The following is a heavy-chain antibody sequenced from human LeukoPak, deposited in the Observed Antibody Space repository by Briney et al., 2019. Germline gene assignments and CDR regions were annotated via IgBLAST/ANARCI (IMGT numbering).Heavy chain of an antibody. CDR3: ARQYYDSSGYYPCYFDY. D-gene: IGHD3-22*01. CDR1: GGSFSSTTYY. CDR2: VYYSGST. Sequence: SETLSLTCTVSGGSFSSTTYYWGWIRQPPGKGLEWIGSVYYSGSTYYNQSLKSRVTISVDTSKNQFSLKLTSVTAADTAVYYCARQYYDSSGYYPCYFDYWGQGTLVTVSS. V-gene: IGHV4-39*01. J-gene: IGHJ4*02.